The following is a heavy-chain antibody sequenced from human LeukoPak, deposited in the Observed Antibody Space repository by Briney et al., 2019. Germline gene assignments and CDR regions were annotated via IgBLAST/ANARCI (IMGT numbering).Heavy chain of an antibody. CDR1: GFTFSSYA. J-gene: IGHJ4*02. Sequence: SGGSLRLSCAASGFTFSSYAMSWVRQVPGKVPEWVAAFTGSGDGTYYADSVKGRFTISRDNSKTTLYLQVNGLRAEDTAIYFCAKGSRSSRPYYFDHWAQGTLVTASS. V-gene: IGHV3-23*01. CDR3: AKGSRSSRPYYFDH. CDR2: FTGSGDGT. D-gene: IGHD6-6*01.